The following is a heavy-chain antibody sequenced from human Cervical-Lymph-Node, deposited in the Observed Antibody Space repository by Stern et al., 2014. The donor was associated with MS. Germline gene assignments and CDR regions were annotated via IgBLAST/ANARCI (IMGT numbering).Heavy chain of an antibody. J-gene: IGHJ4*01. Sequence: QLQLQESGPGLVKPSGTLSLTCTVSGGPISGDFWNWIRQFPGKGLEWIGYVHYSGSTKYNPSLKSRVTISIDTSVSQFSLNLSSVTTADTAVYYCARGIGGARGYYDYWGHGALVTAAS. V-gene: IGHV4-59*08. D-gene: IGHD2-21*01. CDR3: ARGIGGARGYYDY. CDR2: VHYSGST. CDR1: GGPISGDF.